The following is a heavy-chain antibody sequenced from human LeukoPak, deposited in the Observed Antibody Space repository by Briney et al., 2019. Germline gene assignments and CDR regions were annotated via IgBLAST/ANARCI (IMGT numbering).Heavy chain of an antibody. V-gene: IGHV4-34*01. CDR2: INHSGST. CDR1: GGSFSGYH. CDR3: ARRPSIWGSYRYYFDY. Sequence: SETLSLTCVVYGGSFSGYHWSWIRQPPGKGLEWIGEINHSGSTNYNPSLKSRVTISVDTSKNQFSLKLSSVTAADTAVYYCARRPSIWGSYRYYFDYWGQGTLVTVSS. J-gene: IGHJ4*02. D-gene: IGHD3-16*02.